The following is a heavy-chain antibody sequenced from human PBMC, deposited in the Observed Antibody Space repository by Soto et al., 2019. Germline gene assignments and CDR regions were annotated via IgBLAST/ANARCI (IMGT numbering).Heavy chain of an antibody. V-gene: IGHV3-21*01. D-gene: IGHD2-2*01. J-gene: IGHJ3*02. CDR3: ASPRDYCVSNTNCFIAFDI. CDR2: ISHSGTYI. Sequence: AQLVESGGSLVKPGDSLRLSCAASGFTLGDYIMNWVRQAPGRGLEWVASISHSGTYIFYADSVKGRFTISRDNAKDSLFLQMNSMRVEDTAIYYCASPRDYCVSNTNCFIAFDIWGQWTGVTVSS. CDR1: GFTLGDYI.